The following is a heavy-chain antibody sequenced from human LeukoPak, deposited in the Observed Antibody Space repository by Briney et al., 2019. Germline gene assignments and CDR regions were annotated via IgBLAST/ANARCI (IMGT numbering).Heavy chain of an antibody. CDR2: INHSGST. Sequence: SETLSLTCAVYGGSFSGYYWSWIRQPPGKGPEWIGEINHSGSTNYNPSLKSRVTISVDTSKNQFSLKLSSVTAADTAVYYCARDRYYGSGSYYNPRRGYFDYWGQGTLVTVSS. CDR1: GGSFSGYY. D-gene: IGHD3-10*01. CDR3: ARDRYYGSGSYYNPRRGYFDY. J-gene: IGHJ4*02. V-gene: IGHV4-34*01.